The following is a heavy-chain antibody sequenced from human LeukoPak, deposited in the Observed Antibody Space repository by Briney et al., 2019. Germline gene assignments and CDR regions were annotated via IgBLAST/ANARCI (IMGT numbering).Heavy chain of an antibody. CDR2: ISAYNGNT. CDR1: GYTFTSYG. V-gene: IGHV1-18*01. Sequence: GASVKVSCKASGYTFTSYGISWVRQAPGQGLEWMGWISAYNGNTNYAQKLQGRVTMTTDTSTSTAYMELRSLRSDDTAVYYCARRVHSSSWSSYFDYWGQETLVTVSS. J-gene: IGHJ4*02. CDR3: ARRVHSSSWSSYFDY. D-gene: IGHD6-13*01.